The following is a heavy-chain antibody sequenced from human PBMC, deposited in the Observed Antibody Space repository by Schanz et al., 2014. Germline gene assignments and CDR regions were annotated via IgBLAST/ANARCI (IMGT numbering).Heavy chain of an antibody. V-gene: IGHV3-30*03. CDR3: ARGNYGMDV. J-gene: IGHJ6*02. CDR2: ISYDGSHK. Sequence: QVQLVESGGGLVQPGGSLRLSCAASGSTFSAYWMHWVRQVPGKGLVWVAVISYDGSHKDYADSVKGRFTISRDNAQNSLFLQMNSLRAEDTAKYYCARGNYGMDVWGQGTTVTVSS. CDR1: GSTFSAYW.